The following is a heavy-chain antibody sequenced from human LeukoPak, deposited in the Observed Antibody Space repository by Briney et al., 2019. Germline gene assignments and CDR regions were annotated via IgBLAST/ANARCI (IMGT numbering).Heavy chain of an antibody. CDR2: IIPIFGTA. J-gene: IGHJ4*02. D-gene: IGHD6-6*01. CDR3: ARLGSSSSYFDY. V-gene: IGHV1-69*05. Sequence: SVKVSCKASGGTFRSYAISWVRQAPGQGLEWMGGIIPIFGTANYAQKFQGRVTITTDESTSTAYMELSSLRSEDTAVYYCARLGSSSSYFDYWGQGTLVTVSS. CDR1: GGTFRSYA.